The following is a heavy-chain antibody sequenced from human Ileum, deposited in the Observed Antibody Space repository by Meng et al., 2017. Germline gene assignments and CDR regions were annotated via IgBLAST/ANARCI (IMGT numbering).Heavy chain of an antibody. V-gene: IGHV4-31*01. Sequence: QVPKQGSGPGLLMPSPTRVLSCPSAAGSHSRAGYYWCWIRQHPGRGLDWIPYIYYMGSTYYKPYLKSLITISVDTSKNQFSLKLSSVTAADTAVYYCARVNPPGPPYGDYAGVFHYWGQGTLVTVSS. CDR1: AGSHSRAGYY. CDR2: IYYMGST. J-gene: IGHJ4*02. CDR3: ARVNPPGPPYGDYAGVFHY. D-gene: IGHD4-17*01.